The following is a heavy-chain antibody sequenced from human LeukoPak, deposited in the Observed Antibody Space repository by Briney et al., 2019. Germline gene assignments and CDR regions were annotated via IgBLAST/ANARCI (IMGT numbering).Heavy chain of an antibody. J-gene: IGHJ4*02. CDR2: ISGIGGSI. Sequence: GGSLRLSCAASGFTFSSYVMSWVRQAPGQGLEWVSAISGIGGSIYYADSVKGRSTISRDNSKDTLYLQMNSLRAEDTAVYYCAKGYSSGWYDADFDSWGQGTLVTVSS. CDR1: GFTFSSYV. CDR3: AKGYSSGWYDADFDS. V-gene: IGHV3-23*01. D-gene: IGHD6-19*01.